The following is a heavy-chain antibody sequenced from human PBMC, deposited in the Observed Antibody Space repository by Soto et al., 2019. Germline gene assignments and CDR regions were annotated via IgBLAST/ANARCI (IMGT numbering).Heavy chain of an antibody. V-gene: IGHV4-39*01. Sequence: QLQLQESGPGLVKPSETLSLSCTVSGGSISSSSQFWGWIRQPPGKGLEWIGSIYYSGSTYYNPSLKSRVTISVDTSKNQFSLKLSSVTAADTAVYYCARHNGWGSGSYLSSYDPWGQGTLVTVSS. CDR3: ARHNGWGSGSYLSSYDP. D-gene: IGHD3-10*01. J-gene: IGHJ5*02. CDR2: IYYSGST. CDR1: GGSISSSSQF.